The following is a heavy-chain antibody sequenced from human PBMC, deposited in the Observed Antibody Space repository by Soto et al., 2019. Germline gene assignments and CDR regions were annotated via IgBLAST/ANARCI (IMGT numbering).Heavy chain of an antibody. D-gene: IGHD6-19*01. CDR1: GYTFTSYD. Sequence: ASVKVSCKASGYTFTSYDINWVRQATGQGLGWMGWMNPNSGNTGYAQKFQGRVTMTRNTSISTAYMELSSLRSEDTAVYYCARGYRSGWYGADYFDYWGQGTLVTVS. V-gene: IGHV1-8*01. J-gene: IGHJ4*02. CDR2: MNPNSGNT. CDR3: ARGYRSGWYGADYFDY.